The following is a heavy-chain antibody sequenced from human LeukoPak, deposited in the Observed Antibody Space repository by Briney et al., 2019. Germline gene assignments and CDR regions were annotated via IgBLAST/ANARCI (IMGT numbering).Heavy chain of an antibody. V-gene: IGHV3-7*01. CDR3: ARIGYSSSCFDY. CDR2: IKQDGSTK. D-gene: IGHD6-6*01. CDR1: GFTFNNYW. Sequence: GGSLRLSCAASGFTFNNYWMSWVRQAPGKGLEWVANIKQDGSTKYYMDSVKGRFTISRDNAKNSLYLQMNSLRAEDTAVYYCARIGYSSSCFDYWGQGTLVTVSS. J-gene: IGHJ4*02.